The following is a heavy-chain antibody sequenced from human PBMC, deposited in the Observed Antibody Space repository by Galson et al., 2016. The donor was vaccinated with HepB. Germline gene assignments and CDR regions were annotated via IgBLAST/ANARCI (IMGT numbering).Heavy chain of an antibody. CDR3: ARGGALGWFDP. J-gene: IGHJ5*02. CDR2: IYHSGSA. Sequence: TLSLTCGVSNGSISSGRHPWSWIRQPPGKGLEWIGYIYHSGSAYYSPSLRSRVTMSVDESKNQFSLKVTSVTAEDTAMYYCARGGALGWFDPWGQGILVSVSS. V-gene: IGHV4-30-2*01. CDR1: NGSISSGRHP.